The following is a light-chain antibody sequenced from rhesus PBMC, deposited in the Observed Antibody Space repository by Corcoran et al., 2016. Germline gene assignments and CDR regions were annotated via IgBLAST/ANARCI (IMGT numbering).Light chain of an antibody. V-gene: IGLV1-60*01. CDR2: YND. CDR1: RSNIGSNS. CDR3: ATWEDTLNGYI. J-gene: IGLJ1*01. Sequence: QSVLTQPPSASEAARKSVTISCYGSRSNIGSNSVSWYQHFPGTAPKLLIFYNDQRASGVSDRFSSSKSARSASLVSSGLQPEDGGDDYCATWEDTLNGYIFGGGTRLT.